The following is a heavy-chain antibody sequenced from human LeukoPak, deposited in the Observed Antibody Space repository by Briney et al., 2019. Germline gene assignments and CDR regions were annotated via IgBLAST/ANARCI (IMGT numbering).Heavy chain of an antibody. CDR3: ARGRYYDSSGYQDYNDY. V-gene: IGHV4-38-2*02. CDR1: GYSISSGYY. Sequence: SETLSLTCTVSGYSISSGYYWGWIRQPPGKGLEWIGSIYHSGNTYYNPSLKSRVTISVDTSKNQFSLKLSSVTAADTAVYYCARGRYYDSSGYQDYNDYWGQGTLVTVSS. CDR2: IYHSGNT. J-gene: IGHJ4*02. D-gene: IGHD3-22*01.